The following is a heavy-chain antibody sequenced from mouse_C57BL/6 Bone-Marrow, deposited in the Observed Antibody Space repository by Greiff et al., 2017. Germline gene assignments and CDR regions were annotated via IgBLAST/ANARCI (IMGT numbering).Heavy chain of an antibody. D-gene: IGHD1-1*01. Sequence: SGPVLVKPGASVKMSCKASGYKFTDYYMNWVKQSHGKSLEWIGVINPYNGGTSYNQKFKGKATLTVDKSSSTAYMELNSLTSEDSAVYYCARPITTVVATDYAMDYWGQGTSVTVSS. J-gene: IGHJ4*01. V-gene: IGHV1-19*01. CDR2: INPYNGGT. CDR3: ARPITTVVATDYAMDY. CDR1: GYKFTDYY.